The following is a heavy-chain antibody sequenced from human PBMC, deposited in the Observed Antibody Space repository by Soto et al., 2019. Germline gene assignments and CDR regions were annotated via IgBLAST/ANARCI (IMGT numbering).Heavy chain of an antibody. CDR1: AYTFTSYG. Sequence: GAAVKVSFKTSAYTFTSYGISWVRQAPGQWLQWMGWISAYNGNTNYAQKLQGRVTMTTDTSTSTAYMELRSLRSDETAVYYCARDARYCSGGSCFITLYYYYYYYMDVWVKGTTVTVSS. D-gene: IGHD2-15*01. V-gene: IGHV1-18*01. CDR2: ISAYNGNT. J-gene: IGHJ6*03. CDR3: ARDARYCSGGSCFITLYYYYYYYMDV.